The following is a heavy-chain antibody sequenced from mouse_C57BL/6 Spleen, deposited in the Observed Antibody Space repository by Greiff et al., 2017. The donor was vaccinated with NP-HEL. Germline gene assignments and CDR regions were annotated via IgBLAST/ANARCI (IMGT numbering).Heavy chain of an antibody. CDR1: GYTFTDYN. J-gene: IGHJ2*01. Sequence: EVQLQQSGPELVKPGASVKIPCKASGYTFTDYNMDWVKQSHGKSLEWIGDINPNNGGTIYNQKFKGKATLTVDKSSSTAYMELRSLTSEDTAVYYCARSITTVVGDYLDYWGQGTTLTVSS. D-gene: IGHD1-1*01. CDR2: INPNNGGT. V-gene: IGHV1-18*01. CDR3: ARSITTVVGDYLDY.